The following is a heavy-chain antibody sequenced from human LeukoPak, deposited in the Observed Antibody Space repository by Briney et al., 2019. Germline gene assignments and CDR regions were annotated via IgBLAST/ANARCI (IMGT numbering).Heavy chain of an antibody. CDR3: ARDSHKFDSSGYYPDAFDI. CDR1: GLTFSSYE. CDR2: TRSSGSSI. J-gene: IGHJ3*02. D-gene: IGHD3-22*01. Sequence: PGQSLGLSCAASGLTFSSYEMNWVRQAPGKGMEWVSYTRSSGSSIYYADSVKGRFTISRDNAKKSLYLQMHSLRAEDTAVYYCARDSHKFDSSGYYPDAFDIWGQGTMVTVSS. V-gene: IGHV3-48*03.